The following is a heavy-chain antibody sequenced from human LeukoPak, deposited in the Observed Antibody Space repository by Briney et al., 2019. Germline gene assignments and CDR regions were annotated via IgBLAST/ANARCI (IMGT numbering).Heavy chain of an antibody. J-gene: IGHJ6*03. CDR2: IRFDGDNK. Sequence: PGRSLRLSCAAFRFSFSNYGMHWVRQAPGKGLEWVAVIRFDGDNKYYGEAVKGRFTISRNNAENKLFLLMNNLRAEDTAVYFCARSVYGSGSYMDVWGQGTTVTVSS. D-gene: IGHD3-10*01. CDR3: ARSVYGSGSYMDV. V-gene: IGHV3-33*08. CDR1: RFSFSNYG.